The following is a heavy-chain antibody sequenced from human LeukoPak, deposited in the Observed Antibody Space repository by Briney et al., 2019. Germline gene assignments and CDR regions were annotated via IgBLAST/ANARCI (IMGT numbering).Heavy chain of an antibody. D-gene: IGHD2-15*01. CDR1: GYTFTSYG. J-gene: IGHJ4*02. Sequence: ASVKVSCKASGYTFTSYGISWVRQAPGQGLEWMGWISAYNGNTNYAQKLQGRVTMTTDTSTSTAYMELRGLRSDDTAVYYCARGLSCSGNTCYAAHFDSWGQGTLVTVSS. CDR2: ISAYNGNT. CDR3: ARGLSCSGNTCYAAHFDS. V-gene: IGHV1-18*01.